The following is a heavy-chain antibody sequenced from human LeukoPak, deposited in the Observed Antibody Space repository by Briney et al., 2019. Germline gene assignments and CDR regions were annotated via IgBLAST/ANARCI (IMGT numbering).Heavy chain of an antibody. V-gene: IGHV3-30-3*01. D-gene: IGHD3-3*01. CDR1: EFTFSSYA. Sequence: GGSLRLSCAASEFTFSSYAMHWVRQAPGKGLEWVAVISYDGSNKYYADSVKGRFTIPRDNSKNTLYLQMNSLRAEDTAVYYCARDRVSDFWSGYYKDYYGMDVWGQGTTVTVSS. CDR2: ISYDGSNK. CDR3: ARDRVSDFWSGYYKDYYGMDV. J-gene: IGHJ6*02.